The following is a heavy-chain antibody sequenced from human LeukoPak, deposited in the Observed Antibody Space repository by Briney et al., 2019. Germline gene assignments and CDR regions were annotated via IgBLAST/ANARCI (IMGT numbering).Heavy chain of an antibody. CDR2: IIPILGIA. J-gene: IGHJ4*02. CDR1: GYTFSNYT. CDR3: ARGKGYSYGTHTGDDY. Sequence: GSSVKVSCKASGYTFSNYTISWVRQAPGQGLEWMGRIIPILGIANYAQKFQGRVTITADKSTSTAYMELSSLRSEDTAVYYCARGKGYSYGTHTGDDYWGQGTLVTVSS. D-gene: IGHD5-18*01. V-gene: IGHV1-69*02.